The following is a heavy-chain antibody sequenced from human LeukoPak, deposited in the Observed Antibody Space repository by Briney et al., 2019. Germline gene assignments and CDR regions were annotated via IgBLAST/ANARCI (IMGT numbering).Heavy chain of an antibody. CDR3: ARVSRGIAAAGMTYYFDY. Sequence: ASVKVSCKASGYTLTSYDINWVRQATGQGLEWMGWMNHNSDNTGYAQKFQGRVTMTRNTSISTAYMKLSSLRSEDTAVYYCARVSRGIAAAGMTYYFDYWGQGTLVTVSS. CDR2: MNHNSDNT. J-gene: IGHJ4*02. CDR1: GYTLTSYD. V-gene: IGHV1-8*01. D-gene: IGHD6-13*01.